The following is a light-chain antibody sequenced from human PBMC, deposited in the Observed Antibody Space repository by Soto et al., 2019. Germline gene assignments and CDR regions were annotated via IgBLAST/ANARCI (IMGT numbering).Light chain of an antibody. J-gene: IGKJ1*01. CDR1: QSVGSN. CDR2: GTS. V-gene: IGKV3-15*01. CDR3: QQYNDWPRT. Sequence: EIVMTQSPLTLPVSPGDRVTLSCRASQSVGSNLAGYQQKPGLAPSLLMYGTSTRATGTPARFSGSGSGTEFTLTISSLQSEDLAVYSCQQYNDWPRTFGPGPKVDIK.